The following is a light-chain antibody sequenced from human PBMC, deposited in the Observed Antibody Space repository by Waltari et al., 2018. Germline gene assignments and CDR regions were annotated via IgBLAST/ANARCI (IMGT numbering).Light chain of an antibody. V-gene: IGLV2-14*01. CDR3: TLKGGSNTVV. J-gene: IGLJ2*01. Sequence: QSALTQPASVSGSPGQSSTISCTGASSDIDFYTYVCWYQQHPGKAPKLIIYDVTNRPSGVSTRFSGSKSGTTASLTISGLRAEDEAEYYCTLKGGSNTVVFGGGTKLTVL. CDR1: SSDIDFYTY. CDR2: DVT.